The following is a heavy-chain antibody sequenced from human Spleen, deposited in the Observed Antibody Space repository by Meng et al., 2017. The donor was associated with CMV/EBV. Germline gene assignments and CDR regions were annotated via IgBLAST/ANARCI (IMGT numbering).Heavy chain of an antibody. CDR3: ARDSSGYDHDY. J-gene: IGHJ4*02. D-gene: IGHD5-12*01. V-gene: IGHV3-21*01. Sequence: GGSLRLSCAASGFTFSSYSMNWVRQAPGKGLEWVSSISSSSSYIYYADSVKGRFTISRDNAKNSLYLQMDSLRAEDTAVYYCARDSSGYDHDYWGQGTLVTVSS. CDR1: GFTFSSYS. CDR2: ISSSSSYI.